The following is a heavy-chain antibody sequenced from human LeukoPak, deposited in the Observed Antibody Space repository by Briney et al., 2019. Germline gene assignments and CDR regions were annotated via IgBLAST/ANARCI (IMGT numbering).Heavy chain of an antibody. CDR1: GFTFSSYW. J-gene: IGHJ4*02. V-gene: IGHV3-7*01. CDR3: ARHLPLYGKADLDY. Sequence: GGSLRLSCAASGFTFSSYWMTWVRQAPGKGLEWVTNIKQDGSEKYYVDSVKGRFTISRDSAKNSLYLQMNSLRAVDTAVYYCARHLPLYGKADLDYWGQGTLVTVSS. D-gene: IGHD2-8*01. CDR2: IKQDGSEK.